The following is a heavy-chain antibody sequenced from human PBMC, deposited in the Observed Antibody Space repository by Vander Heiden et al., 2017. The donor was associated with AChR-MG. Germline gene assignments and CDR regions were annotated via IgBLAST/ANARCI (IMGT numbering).Heavy chain of an antibody. D-gene: IGHD3-16*01. CDR3: AKTFKVPQGSGDHYCMDV. CDR1: GFTFTCFSQHP. V-gene: IGHV3-23*01. J-gene: IGHJ6*03. Sequence: EVQLLEPGGGLVQPGGSLRLSCAGHGFTFTCFSQHPVTWVRQAPGKGLEWVSIISGRAGNTYYADSVKGRVTISRDNSKNTLYLQIKGLRAEETAIYYCAKTFKVPQGSGDHYCMDVWGNGTTVTVSS. CDR2: ISGRAGNT.